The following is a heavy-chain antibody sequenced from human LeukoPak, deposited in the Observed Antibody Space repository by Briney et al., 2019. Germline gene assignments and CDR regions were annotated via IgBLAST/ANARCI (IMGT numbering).Heavy chain of an antibody. V-gene: IGHV3-23*01. Sequence: GGSLRLSCAASGFTFSNYAMTWVRQAPGKGLAWVSTITGSGAVTYYADSVEGRFTISRDNSKKTLYLQMNSLRAEDTAVYYCAKIGLAGAFDIWGQGTMVTVSS. CDR2: ITGSGAVT. J-gene: IGHJ3*02. CDR3: AKIGLAGAFDI. CDR1: GFTFSNYA.